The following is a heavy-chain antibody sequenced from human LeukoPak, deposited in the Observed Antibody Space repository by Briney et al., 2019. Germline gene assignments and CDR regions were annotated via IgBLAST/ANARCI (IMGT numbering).Heavy chain of an antibody. V-gene: IGHV3-74*01. J-gene: IGHJ4*02. CDR2: IDTDGSIT. Sequence: GGSLRLSCAASDFIFSNYWMHWVRQPPGKGLVWVSRIDTDGSITSYADSVKGRFTISRDNAKNTLYLQMNSVSAEDTAVYYCARGGPETGDYWGPGTLVTVSS. CDR1: DFIFSNYW. D-gene: IGHD1-14*01. CDR3: ARGGPETGDY.